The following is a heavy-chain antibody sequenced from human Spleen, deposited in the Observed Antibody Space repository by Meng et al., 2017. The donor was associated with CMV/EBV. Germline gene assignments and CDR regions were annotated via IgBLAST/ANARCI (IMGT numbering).Heavy chain of an antibody. J-gene: IGHJ4*02. CDR2: TRNKANSYTT. CDR1: GFTFSDHY. D-gene: IGHD1-26*01. V-gene: IGHV3-72*01. Sequence: CAASGFTFSDHYMDWVRQAPGKGLEWVGRTRNKANSYTTEYAAPVKGRFTISRDDSKNSLYLQMNSLKTEDTAVYYCARAAEGGSGANWGQGTLVTVSS. CDR3: ARAAEGGSGAN.